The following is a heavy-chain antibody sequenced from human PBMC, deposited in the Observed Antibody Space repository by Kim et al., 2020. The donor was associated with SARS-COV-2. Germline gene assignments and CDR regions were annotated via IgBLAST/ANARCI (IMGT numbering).Heavy chain of an antibody. CDR2: ISANGDRA. J-gene: IGHJ5*02. CDR3: AKGAYSDHSHFLTFDP. Sequence: GGSLRLSCIASGFTFGSYAMTWVRLAPGKGLEWVSYISANGDRADFAASVMGRFSISRDGSKNTLFLQMNSLRVEDTALYFCAKGAYSDHSHFLTFDPWG. D-gene: IGHD5-12*01. V-gene: IGHV3-23*01. CDR1: GFTFGSYA.